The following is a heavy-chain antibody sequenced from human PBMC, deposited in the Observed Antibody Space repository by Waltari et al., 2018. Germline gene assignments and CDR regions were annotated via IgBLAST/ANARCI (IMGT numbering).Heavy chain of an antibody. J-gene: IGHJ4*02. CDR1: GFTFCSHW. Sequence: EVQLVESGGGLVQPGGALSLSCVASGFTFCSHWMSWGRQAPEKGLEWVANKKQDGTQQYYVDSVKGRFTVSRDNHKNSLFLQMNSLRAEDTAVYYCARALPGEITVYDYWAQGALVTVSS. V-gene: IGHV3-7*01. CDR2: KKQDGTQQ. D-gene: IGHD3-10*01. CDR3: ARALPGEITVYDY.